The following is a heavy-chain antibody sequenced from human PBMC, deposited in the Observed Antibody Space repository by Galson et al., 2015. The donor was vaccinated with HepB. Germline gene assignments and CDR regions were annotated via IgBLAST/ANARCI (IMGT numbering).Heavy chain of an antibody. Sequence: SLRLSCAASGFTFSTYSMNWVRQAPGKGLEWVSYISGSGNYIYYADSVKGRFTISRDNAKNSLYLQMNSLRAEDTAIYYCAKRGYTYGAFDYWGQGTLVTVSS. CDR1: GFTFSTYS. D-gene: IGHD5-18*01. CDR3: AKRGYTYGAFDY. CDR2: ISGSGNYI. J-gene: IGHJ4*02. V-gene: IGHV3-21*04.